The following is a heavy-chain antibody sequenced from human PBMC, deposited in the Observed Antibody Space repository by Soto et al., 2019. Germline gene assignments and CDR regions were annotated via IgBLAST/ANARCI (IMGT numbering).Heavy chain of an antibody. D-gene: IGHD3-10*01. CDR2: IIPIFGTA. CDR3: ARDLSKASGQANAFDI. Sequence: QVQLVQSGAEVKKPGSSVKVSCKASGVTFSSYAISWVRQAPGQGLEWMGGIIPIFGTANYAQKFQGRVTITADESTSTAYMELSSLRSEDTAVYYCARDLSKASGQANAFDIWGQGTMVTVSS. V-gene: IGHV1-69*01. J-gene: IGHJ3*02. CDR1: GVTFSSYA.